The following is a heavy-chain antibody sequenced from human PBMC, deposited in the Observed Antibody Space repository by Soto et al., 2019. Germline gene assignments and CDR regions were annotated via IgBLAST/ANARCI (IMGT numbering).Heavy chain of an antibody. CDR2: INPNSGGT. Sequence: QVQLVQSGAEVKKPGASVKVSCKASGYTFTGYYMHWVRQAPGQGLEWMGWINPNSGGTNYAQKFQGWVTMTRDTSISTAYMALSRLRSDDTAVYYCARATERNYYDSSGYYPYYFDYWGQGTLVTVSS. D-gene: IGHD3-22*01. CDR3: ARATERNYYDSSGYYPYYFDY. V-gene: IGHV1-2*04. J-gene: IGHJ4*02. CDR1: GYTFTGYY.